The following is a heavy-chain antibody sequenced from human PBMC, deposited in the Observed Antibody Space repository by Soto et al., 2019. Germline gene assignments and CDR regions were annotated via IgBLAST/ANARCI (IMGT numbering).Heavy chain of an antibody. J-gene: IGHJ6*02. CDR1: GFTFTSSA. Sequence: QMQLVQSGPEVKKPGTSVKVSCKASGFTFTSSAVQWVRQARGQRLEWIGWIVVGSGNTNYAQKFQERVTITRDMSTSTAYMELSSLRSEDTAVYYCAAPSSSWLYYYYGMDVWGQGTTVTVSS. V-gene: IGHV1-58*01. D-gene: IGHD6-13*01. CDR2: IVVGSGNT. CDR3: AAPSSSWLYYYYGMDV.